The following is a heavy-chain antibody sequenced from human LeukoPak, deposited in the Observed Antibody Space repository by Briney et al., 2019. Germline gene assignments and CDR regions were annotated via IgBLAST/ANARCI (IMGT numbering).Heavy chain of an antibody. CDR1: GFKFSNFG. CDR3: ARVWTSGSYGDY. Sequence: GRSLRLSCAASGFKFSNFGMHWIRQAPGKGLEWVSVIYYDGSNKYYADSVKGRFTISKENSKNMLYLQMNGLRAEDTAVYYCARVWTSGSYGDYWGQGTLVTVSS. CDR2: IYYDGSNK. D-gene: IGHD3-10*01. V-gene: IGHV3-33*01. J-gene: IGHJ4*02.